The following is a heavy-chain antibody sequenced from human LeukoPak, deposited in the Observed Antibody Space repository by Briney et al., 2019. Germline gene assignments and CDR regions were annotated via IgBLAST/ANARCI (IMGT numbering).Heavy chain of an antibody. V-gene: IGHV3-30*03. D-gene: IGHD6-13*01. CDR3: ARDPYSSGWYRWFDP. Sequence: HPGRSLRLSCAASGFTFSSYGMHWVRQAPGKGLEWVAVISYDGSKKYYADSVKGRFTMSRDDSKNTLYLQMNSLRVEDTAVYYCARDPYSSGWYRWFDPWGQGTLVTVSS. CDR2: ISYDGSKK. CDR1: GFTFSSYG. J-gene: IGHJ5*02.